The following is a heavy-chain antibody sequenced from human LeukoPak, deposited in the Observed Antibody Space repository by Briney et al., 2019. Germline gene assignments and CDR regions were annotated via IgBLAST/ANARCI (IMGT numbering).Heavy chain of an antibody. D-gene: IGHD3-22*01. J-gene: IGHJ4*01. CDR2: IISSDNTV. Sequence: GGSLRLSCTASGFIFSSNGMSWVRHAPGEGLEWVSHIISSDNTVYYADSVKGRFTISRDNARNSVYLHMDSLRDEDTAVYSCAKGSYDDSSGSFYSEYWGHGALVAASS. CDR1: GFIFSSNG. V-gene: IGHV3-48*02. CDR3: AKGSYDDSSGSFYSEY.